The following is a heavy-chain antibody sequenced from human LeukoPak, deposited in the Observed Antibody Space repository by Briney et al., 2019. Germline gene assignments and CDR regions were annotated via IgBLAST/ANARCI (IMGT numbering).Heavy chain of an antibody. CDR2: ISYDGSNK. CDR3: ARGKQMATISAFDY. V-gene: IGHV3-30-3*01. CDR1: GFTFSSYA. Sequence: GGSLRLSCAASGFTFSSYAMHWVRQAPGKGLEWVAVISYDGSNKYYADSVKGRFTISRDNSKNTPYLQMNSLRAEDTAVYYCARGKQMATISAFDYWGQGTLVTVSS. D-gene: IGHD5-24*01. J-gene: IGHJ4*02.